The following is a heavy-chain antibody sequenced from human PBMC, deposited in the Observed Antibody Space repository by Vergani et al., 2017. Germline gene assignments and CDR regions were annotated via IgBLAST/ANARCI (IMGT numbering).Heavy chain of an antibody. CDR1: GFTFGDYA. V-gene: IGHV3-49*04. CDR2: IRSKVYSETT. CDR3: TRIFSYSSGWYPSDY. D-gene: IGHD6-19*01. Sequence: EVQLVDSGGGLIQPGRSLRLSCSASGFTFGDYAMSWVRQAPGRGLEWVAFIRSKVYSETTEYAASVKGRFTISRDDSKSIAYLQMNSLKTEDTAVYYCTRIFSYSSGWYPSDYWGQGTLFTGSS. J-gene: IGHJ4*02.